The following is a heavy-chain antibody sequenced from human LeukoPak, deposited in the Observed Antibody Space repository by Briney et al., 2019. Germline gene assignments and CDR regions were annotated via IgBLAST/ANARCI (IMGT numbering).Heavy chain of an antibody. CDR3: AKGGLVHRFDP. Sequence: GGSLRLSCAASGFTFSSYAMSWVRQAPGKGLEWVSGISGSGDNTYYADSVKGRFTISRDNSKNTLYLQMNSLRADDTAVYYCAKGGLVHRFDPWGQGILVTVSS. CDR2: ISGSGDNT. V-gene: IGHV3-23*01. J-gene: IGHJ5*02. CDR1: GFTFSSYA.